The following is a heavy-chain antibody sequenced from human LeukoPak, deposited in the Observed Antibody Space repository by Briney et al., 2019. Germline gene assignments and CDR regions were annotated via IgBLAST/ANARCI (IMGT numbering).Heavy chain of an antibody. CDR3: ARVSGVALDY. D-gene: IGHD2-15*01. Sequence: GSLRLSCAASGFTFSSYGMHWVRQAPGKGLEWVAVISYDGSNKYYADSVKGRFTISRDNAKNSLYLQMNSLRAEDTALYYCARVSGVALDYWGQGTLVTVSS. CDR1: GFTFSSYG. CDR2: ISYDGSNK. J-gene: IGHJ4*02. V-gene: IGHV3-30*03.